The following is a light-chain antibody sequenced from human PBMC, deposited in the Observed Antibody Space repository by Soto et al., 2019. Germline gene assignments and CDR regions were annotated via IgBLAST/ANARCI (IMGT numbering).Light chain of an antibody. V-gene: IGKV3-20*01. CDR1: QSVSSSY. J-gene: IGKJ3*01. CDR3: QQYGSSMIT. CDR2: GAS. Sequence: EIVLTQSPGTLSLSPGERATHSCRASQSVSSSYLAWYQQKPGQAPRLLIYGASSRATGIPDRFSGSGSGTDFTLTISRLEPEDFAVYYCQQYGSSMITFGPGTKVDIK.